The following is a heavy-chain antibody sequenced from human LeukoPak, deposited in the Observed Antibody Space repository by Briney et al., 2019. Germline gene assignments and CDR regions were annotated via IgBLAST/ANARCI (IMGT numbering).Heavy chain of an antibody. J-gene: IGHJ3*02. Sequence: SVKVSCKASGGTFTSYAINCVRQAPGQGLEWMGRIIPIFGIANYAQKFQRRVTITADKSTSTAYMELSSLRSEDTAVYYCARKAYYDSSGYYDAFDIWGQGTMVTVSS. CDR2: IIPIFGIA. D-gene: IGHD3-22*01. CDR1: GGTFTSYA. CDR3: ARKAYYDSSGYYDAFDI. V-gene: IGHV1-69*04.